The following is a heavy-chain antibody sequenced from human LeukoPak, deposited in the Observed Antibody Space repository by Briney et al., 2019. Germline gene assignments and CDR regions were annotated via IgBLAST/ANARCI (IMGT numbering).Heavy chain of an antibody. CDR2: FDPEDGET. D-gene: IGHD1-26*01. J-gene: IGHJ6*02. V-gene: IGHV1-24*01. Sequence: ASVKVSCKVSGYTLTELSMHWVRQAPGKGLEGMGGFDPEDGETIYAQKFQGRVTMTEDTSTDTAYMELSSLRSEDTAVYYCATQSSRGGSYFYYYYGMDVWGQGTTVTVSS. CDR3: ATQSSRGGSYFYYYYGMDV. CDR1: GYTLTELS.